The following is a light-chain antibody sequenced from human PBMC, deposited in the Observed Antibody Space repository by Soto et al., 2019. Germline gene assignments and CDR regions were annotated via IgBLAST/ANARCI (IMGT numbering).Light chain of an antibody. J-gene: IGKJ1*01. CDR3: QQTYSSLWT. Sequence: DTQMTQSPSSLSASVGDRVTITCRASQSITNLLNWYQHKPGQAPKLLIYGTSSLLTGVPSRFSGSGSGTDFTLTISGLQLEDFATYYCQQTYSSLWTFGQGTTVENK. CDR1: QSITNL. CDR2: GTS. V-gene: IGKV1-39*01.